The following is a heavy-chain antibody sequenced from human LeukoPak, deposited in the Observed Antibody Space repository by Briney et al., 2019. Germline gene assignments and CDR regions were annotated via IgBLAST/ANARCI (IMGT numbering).Heavy chain of an antibody. CDR1: GITFSRSA. CDR2: ISYDGTNK. D-gene: IGHD5-12*01. Sequence: GGSLRLSCAASGITFSRSAMHWVRQAPGKGLEWVAIISYDGTNKYYLDSVKGRFTISRDNSKNTLYLQMDSLGAEDTAVYYCTRGTVPGLATTYGIYFDSWGQGTLVTVSS. J-gene: IGHJ4*02. CDR3: TRGTVPGLATTYGIYFDS. V-gene: IGHV3-30*04.